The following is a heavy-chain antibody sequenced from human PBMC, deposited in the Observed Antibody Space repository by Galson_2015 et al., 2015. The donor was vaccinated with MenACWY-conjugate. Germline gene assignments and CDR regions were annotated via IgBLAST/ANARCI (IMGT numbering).Heavy chain of an antibody. Sequence: SLRLSCAASGFIFNAHYMDWVRQGPGRGLEWVGRIRDRGHSHTTEYAASVKGRFTISRDESESSVYLQMNSLQSEDTAVYYCTGRMLGSTDGYDIWGQGTMVAV. CDR1: GFIFNAHY. CDR2: IRDRGHSHTT. CDR3: TGRMLGSTDGYDI. V-gene: IGHV3-72*01. D-gene: IGHD1-26*01. J-gene: IGHJ3*02.